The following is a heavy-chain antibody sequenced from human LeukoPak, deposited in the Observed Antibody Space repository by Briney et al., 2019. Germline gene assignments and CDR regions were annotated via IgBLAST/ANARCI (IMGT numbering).Heavy chain of an antibody. V-gene: IGHV3-7*01. CDR3: ARDQGWLQFDY. Sequence: GGSLRLSCAASGFTFSSYWMSWVRQAPGKGLEWVANIKEDGCKTYYMDSVKGRFTISRDNAQNSLYLQMNSLTAEDSAVYYCARDQGWLQFDYLGQGALATVSS. D-gene: IGHD5-24*01. J-gene: IGHJ4*02. CDR1: GFTFSSYW. CDR2: IKEDGCKT.